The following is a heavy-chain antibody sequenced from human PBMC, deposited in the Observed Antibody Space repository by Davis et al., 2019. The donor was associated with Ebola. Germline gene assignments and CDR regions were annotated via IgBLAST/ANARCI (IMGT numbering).Heavy chain of an antibody. V-gene: IGHV1-18*01. CDR1: GYTFSDYA. CDR2: ISAYNGNT. CDR3: ARTSIVGTTTTASDI. J-gene: IGHJ3*02. D-gene: IGHD1-26*01. Sequence: ASVKVSCKASGYTFSDYAISWVRQVPGQGPEWMGWISAYNGNTNYAQKVQGRVTMTTDTSTGTAYLDLRSLRSDDTAVYFCARTSIVGTTTTASDIWGQGTLVTVSS.